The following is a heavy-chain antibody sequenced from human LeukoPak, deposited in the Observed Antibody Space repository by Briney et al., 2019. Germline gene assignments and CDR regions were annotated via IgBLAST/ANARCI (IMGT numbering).Heavy chain of an antibody. CDR3: ARNSCPSGSCYDNRGYFDY. V-gene: IGHV4-61*02. CDR2: IYTSRST. Sequence: KPSQTLSLTCTVSGGSISSGTYYWSWIRQPAGKGLEWIGRIYTSRSTNYNPSLKSRITISVDTSKNQFSLKLSSVTAADTAVYYCARNSCPSGSCYDNRGYFDYWGQGTLVTVSS. CDR1: GGSISSGTYY. D-gene: IGHD2-15*01. J-gene: IGHJ4*02.